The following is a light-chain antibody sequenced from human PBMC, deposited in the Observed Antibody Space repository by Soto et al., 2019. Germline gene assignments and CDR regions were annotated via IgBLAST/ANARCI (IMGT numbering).Light chain of an antibody. J-gene: IGLJ2*01. Sequence: QSVLTQSPSVSAAPGQKVTITCSGSSSNIGNNFVSWYQQLPGTAPKLLIYDNDKRPSGIPDRFSGSKSGTSGTLDITGLHTGDEADYYGATWDGSLPGELFGGGTKLTVL. CDR1: SSNIGNNF. V-gene: IGLV1-51*01. CDR3: ATWDGSLPGEL. CDR2: DND.